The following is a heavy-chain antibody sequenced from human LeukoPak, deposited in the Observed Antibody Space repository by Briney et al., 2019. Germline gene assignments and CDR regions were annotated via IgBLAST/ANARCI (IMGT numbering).Heavy chain of an antibody. V-gene: IGHV4-4*02. CDR1: GGSISSSNW. CDR2: IYHSGST. CDR3: XRAGLRETYDAFDI. J-gene: IGHJ3*02. Sequence: SETLSLTCAVSGGSISSSNWWSWVRRPPGKGLEWIGEIYHSGSTNYNPSLKSRVTISVDKSKNQFSLKLSSVTAADTAVDYXXRAGLRETYDAFDIWGQGTMVTVSS. D-gene: IGHD5-12*01.